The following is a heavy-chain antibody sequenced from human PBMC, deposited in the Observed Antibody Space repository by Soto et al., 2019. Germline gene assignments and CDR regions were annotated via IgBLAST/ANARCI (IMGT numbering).Heavy chain of an antibody. D-gene: IGHD5-18*01. CDR2: IWYDGSNK. CDR3: ARGVGYSYGGGYGMDV. Sequence: AASGFTLGGNGMRWGRQAPGKGLEWVAVIWYDGSNKYYVDSVKGRFTISRDNSKNTLYLQMNSLRAEDTAVYCCARGVGYSYGGGYGMDVWGQGT. J-gene: IGHJ6*02. CDR1: GFTLGGNG. V-gene: IGHV3-33*01.